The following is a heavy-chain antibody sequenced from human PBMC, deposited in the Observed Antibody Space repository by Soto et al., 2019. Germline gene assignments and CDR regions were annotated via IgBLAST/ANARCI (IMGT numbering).Heavy chain of an antibody. V-gene: IGHV3-53*01. CDR3: ARESVTSAPYYYYGMDV. CDR1: GFTVSSNY. D-gene: IGHD4-4*01. J-gene: IGHJ6*02. CDR2: IYSGGST. Sequence: LRLSCAASGFTVSSNYMSWVRQAPGKGLEWVSVIYSGGSTYYADSVKGRFTISRDNSKNTLYLQMNSLRAEDTAVYYCARESVTSAPYYYYGMDVWGQGTTVTVSS.